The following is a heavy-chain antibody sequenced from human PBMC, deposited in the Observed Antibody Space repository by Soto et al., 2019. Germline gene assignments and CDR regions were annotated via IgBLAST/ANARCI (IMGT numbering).Heavy chain of an antibody. CDR1: GGSISSYY. V-gene: IGHV4-59*08. CDR2: IYYSGST. Sequence: SETLSLTCTVSGGSISSYYWSWIRQPPGKGLEWIGYIYYSGSTNYNPSLKSRVTISVDTSKNQFSLKLSSVTAADTAVYYCARANRGWLQLLDYWGQGTQVTVSS. D-gene: IGHD5-12*01. CDR3: ARANRGWLQLLDY. J-gene: IGHJ4*02.